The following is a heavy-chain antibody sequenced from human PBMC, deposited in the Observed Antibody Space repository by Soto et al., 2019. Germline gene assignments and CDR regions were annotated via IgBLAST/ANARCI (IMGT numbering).Heavy chain of an antibody. Sequence: GVSRRLSCAASGFTFSSYGMHCVRHAPGKGLEWVAFIWYDGSNKYYADSVKGRFTISRDNSKNTLYLQMNSLRAEDTAVYYCARDPESYYFDYLGQGNLVTVSS. J-gene: IGHJ4*02. CDR3: ARDPESYYFDY. V-gene: IGHV3-33*01. CDR2: IWYDGSNK. CDR1: GFTFSSYG.